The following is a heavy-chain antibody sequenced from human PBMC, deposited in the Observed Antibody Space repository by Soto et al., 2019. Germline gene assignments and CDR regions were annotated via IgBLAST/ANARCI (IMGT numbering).Heavy chain of an antibody. CDR2: IYYIGST. J-gene: IGHJ3*02. V-gene: IGHV4-31*03. CDR1: VSSISSGGYY. Sequence: TLSLACTVSVSSISSGGYYWRWIRQHPGKGLEWIGYIYYIGSTYYNPSLKSRVTISVDTSKNQFSLKLSSVTDADTAVYYCARDKSYGDYLREVQAFDIWGQGTMVTVSS. D-gene: IGHD4-17*01. CDR3: ARDKSYGDYLREVQAFDI.